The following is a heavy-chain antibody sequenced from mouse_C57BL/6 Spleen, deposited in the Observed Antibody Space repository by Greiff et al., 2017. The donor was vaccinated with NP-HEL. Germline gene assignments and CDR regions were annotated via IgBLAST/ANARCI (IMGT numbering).Heavy chain of an antibody. CDR3: ARRYSNYQAWFAY. D-gene: IGHD2-5*01. J-gene: IGHJ3*01. Sequence: VQLQQPGAELVRPGSSVKLSCKASGYTFTSYWMDWVKQRPGQGLEWIGNIYPSDSETHYNQKFKDKATLTVDKSSSTAYMQLSSLTSEDSAVYYCARRYSNYQAWFAYWGQGTLVTVSA. CDR1: GYTFTSYW. V-gene: IGHV1-61*01. CDR2: IYPSDSET.